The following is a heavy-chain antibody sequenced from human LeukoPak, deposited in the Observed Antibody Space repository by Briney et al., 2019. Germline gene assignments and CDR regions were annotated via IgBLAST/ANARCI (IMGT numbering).Heavy chain of an antibody. V-gene: IGHV3-30-3*01. CDR1: GFTFSSYA. CDR2: ISYDGSNK. D-gene: IGHD6-19*01. CDR3: ARDTRGRVAVAGHFDY. J-gene: IGHJ4*02. Sequence: GGSLRLFCAASGFTFSSYAMHWVRQAPGKGLEWVAVISYDGSNKYYADSVKGRFTISRDNSKNTLYLQMNSLRAEDTAVYYCARDTRGRVAVAGHFDYWGQGTLVTVSS.